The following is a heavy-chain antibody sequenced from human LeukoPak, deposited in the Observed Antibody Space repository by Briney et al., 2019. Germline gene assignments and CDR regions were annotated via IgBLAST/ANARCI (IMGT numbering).Heavy chain of an antibody. CDR3: ARAPGIASFDY. CDR1: EFTFSSYW. D-gene: IGHD6-13*01. CDR2: IKSDGSST. J-gene: IGHJ4*02. Sequence: GGSLRLSCAVSEFTFSSYWMDWVRQAPGKGLVWVSRIKSDGSSTTYADSVKGRFTISRDNAKNTLYLQMNSLRAEDTAVYYCARAPGIASFDYWGQGTLVSVSP. V-gene: IGHV3-74*01.